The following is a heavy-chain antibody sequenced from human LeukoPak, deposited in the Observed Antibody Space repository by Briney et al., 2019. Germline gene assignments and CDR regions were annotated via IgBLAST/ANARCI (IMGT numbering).Heavy chain of an antibody. CDR1: GYTFTSYD. CDR2: MNPNSGNT. V-gene: IGHV1-8*03. D-gene: IGHD3-3*01. Sequence: ASVKVSCKASGYTFTSYDINWVRQATGQGLEWMGWMNPNSGNTGYALKFQGRVTITRNTSISTAYMELSSLRSEDTAVYYCARGGLRFLEWLENWFDPWGQGTLVTVSS. CDR3: ARGGLRFLEWLENWFDP. J-gene: IGHJ5*02.